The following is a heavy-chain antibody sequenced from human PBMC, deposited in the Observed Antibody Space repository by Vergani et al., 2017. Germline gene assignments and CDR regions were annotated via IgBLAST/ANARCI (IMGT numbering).Heavy chain of an antibody. Sequence: EVQLVESGGGLVKPGGSLRLSCAASGFTFSSYSMNWVRRAPGKGLEWVSSISSSSSYIYYADSVKGRFTISRDNAKNSLYLQMNSLRAEDTAVYYCARDKGATIPYYWGQGTLVTVSS. V-gene: IGHV3-21*01. J-gene: IGHJ4*02. CDR2: ISSSSSYI. CDR1: GFTFSSYS. CDR3: ARDKGATIPYY. D-gene: IGHD5-12*01.